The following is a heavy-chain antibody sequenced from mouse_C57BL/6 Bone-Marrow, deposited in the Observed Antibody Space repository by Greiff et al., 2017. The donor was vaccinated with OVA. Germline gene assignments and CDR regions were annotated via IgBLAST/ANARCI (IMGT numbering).Heavy chain of an antibody. V-gene: IGHV1-69*01. J-gene: IGHJ3*01. Sequence: QVQLQQPGAELVMPGASVKLSCKASGYTFTSYWMHWVKQRPGQGLEWIGEIDPSDSYTNYNQKFKGKSTLTVDKSSSTAYMQLSSLTSEDSAVYYCAREAAQGFAYWGQGTLVTDSA. CDR3: AREAAQGFAY. CDR1: GYTFTSYW. CDR2: IDPSDSYT.